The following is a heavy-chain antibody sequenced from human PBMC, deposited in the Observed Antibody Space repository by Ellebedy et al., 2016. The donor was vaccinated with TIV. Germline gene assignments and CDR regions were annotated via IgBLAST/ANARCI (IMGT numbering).Heavy chain of an antibody. Sequence: SETLSLXXTVSGGSISSGDYYWSWIRQPPGKGLEWIGYIYYGGTTNYNPSLKSRVTISVDTSKNQFSLKLSSVTAADTAVYYCARVYCSSTSCYFDYWGQGTLVTVSS. CDR1: GGSISSGDYY. CDR2: IYYGGTT. V-gene: IGHV4-30-4*01. J-gene: IGHJ4*02. CDR3: ARVYCSSTSCYFDY. D-gene: IGHD2-2*01.